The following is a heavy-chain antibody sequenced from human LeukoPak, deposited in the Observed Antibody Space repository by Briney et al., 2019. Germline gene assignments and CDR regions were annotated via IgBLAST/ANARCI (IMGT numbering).Heavy chain of an antibody. Sequence: GGSLRLSCAASGFTFSRKWVHWVRHAAGKGLVWVSRINEEGRNTKYADSVQGRSTLFRDNANNTLYLQMNSLRAEDTAVYYCVRDLGRRSGHWGQGTLVTVSS. CDR3: VRDLGRRSGH. V-gene: IGHV3-74*03. J-gene: IGHJ4*02. CDR2: INEEGRNT. CDR1: GFTFSRKW. D-gene: IGHD3-16*01.